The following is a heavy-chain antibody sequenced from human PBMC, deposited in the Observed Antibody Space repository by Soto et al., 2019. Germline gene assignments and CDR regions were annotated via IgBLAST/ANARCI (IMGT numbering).Heavy chain of an antibody. Sequence: SETLSLTCTVFGGSVSSGSYYWDWIRQPPGKGLEWIGSRYYSGSRSTYYNPSLKSRVTISVDTSKNQFSLKLSSVTAADTAVYYCARGPPPYSNYRYYYYYYMDVWGKGTTVTVSS. CDR1: GGSVSSGSYY. CDR2: RYYSGSRST. D-gene: IGHD4-4*01. CDR3: ARGPPPYSNYRYYYYYYMDV. V-gene: IGHV4-39*07. J-gene: IGHJ6*03.